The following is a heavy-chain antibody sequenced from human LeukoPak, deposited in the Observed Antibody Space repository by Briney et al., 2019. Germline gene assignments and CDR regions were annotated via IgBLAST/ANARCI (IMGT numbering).Heavy chain of an antibody. Sequence: SETLSLTCTVSGGSISSYYWSWIRQPPGKGLEWIGYIYYSGCTNYNPSLKSRVTISVDTSKNQFSLKLSSVTAADTAVYYCARSVPAATQTYYFDYWGQGTLVTVSS. CDR3: ARSVPAATQTYYFDY. V-gene: IGHV4-59*01. D-gene: IGHD2-2*01. CDR2: IYYSGCT. CDR1: GGSISSYY. J-gene: IGHJ4*02.